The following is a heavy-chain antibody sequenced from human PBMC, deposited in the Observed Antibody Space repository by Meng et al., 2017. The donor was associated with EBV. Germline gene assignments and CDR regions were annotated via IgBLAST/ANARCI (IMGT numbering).Heavy chain of an antibody. V-gene: IGHV1-69*06. D-gene: IGHD6-13*01. CDR1: GGTFSSYA. CDR3: ARAEIAAAGRLDY. Sequence: QATLAELGAEVEKPGASVKVPCKASGGTFSSYAISWVRQAPGQGLEWMGGIIPIFGTANYAQKFQGRVTITADKSTSTAYMELSSLRSEDTAVYYCARAEIAAAGRLDYWGQGTLVTVSS. J-gene: IGHJ4*02. CDR2: IIPIFGTA.